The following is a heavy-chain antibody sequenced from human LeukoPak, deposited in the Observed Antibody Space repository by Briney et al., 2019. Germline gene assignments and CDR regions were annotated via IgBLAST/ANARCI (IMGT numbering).Heavy chain of an antibody. V-gene: IGHV4-4*02. Sequence: PSETLSLTCAVSGSSISSSNWWSWVRQPPGKGLEWIGEIYHSGSTNYNPSLKSRVTISVDTSKNQFSLKLSSVTAADTAVYYCARLGVTMVRGVKRAYYFDYWGQGTLVTVSS. CDR3: ARLGVTMVRGVKRAYYFDY. CDR1: GSSISSSNW. D-gene: IGHD3-10*01. CDR2: IYHSGST. J-gene: IGHJ4*02.